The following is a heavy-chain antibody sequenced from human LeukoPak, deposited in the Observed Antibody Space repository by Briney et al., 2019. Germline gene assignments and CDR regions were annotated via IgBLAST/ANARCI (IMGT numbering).Heavy chain of an antibody. J-gene: IGHJ4*02. D-gene: IGHD4-23*01. CDR3: ARGDDYGGAWYYFDC. Sequence: GGSLRLSCAASGFTFNTYALSWVRQAPGKGLEWVSVIYSAGTTYYADSVKGRFTISRDNSKNTVYLQMNSLRAEDTAVYYCARGDDYGGAWYYFDCWGQGTLVTVSS. CDR1: GFTFNTYA. V-gene: IGHV3-53*01. CDR2: IYSAGTT.